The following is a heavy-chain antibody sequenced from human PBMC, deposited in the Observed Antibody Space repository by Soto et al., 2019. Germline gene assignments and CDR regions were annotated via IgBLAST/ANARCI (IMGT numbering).Heavy chain of an antibody. CDR2: FDPEDGET. CDR3: ATVFFLRSGYYYYGMDV. D-gene: IGHD3-10*01. Sequence: ASVKVSCKVSGYTLTELSMHWVRQAPGKGLEWMGGFDPEDGETIYAQKFQGRVTMTEDTSTDTAYMELSSLRSEDTAVYYCATVFFLRSGYYYYGMDVWGQGTTVTVSS. J-gene: IGHJ6*02. CDR1: GYTLTELS. V-gene: IGHV1-24*01.